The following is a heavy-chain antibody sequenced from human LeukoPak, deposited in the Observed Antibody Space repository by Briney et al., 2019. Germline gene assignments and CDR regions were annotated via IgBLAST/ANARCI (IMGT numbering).Heavy chain of an antibody. CDR2: ISDIGSI. Sequence: PSETLSLTCTVSGGSISSYYWSWIRQPPGKGLEWIAYISDIGSINYNPSLKSRVTISLDTSKKQFSLKLNSVTAADTAVYYCAGHHPRNTVDFWGQGTLVTVSS. J-gene: IGHJ4*02. CDR3: AGHHPRNTVDF. V-gene: IGHV4-59*08. D-gene: IGHD2/OR15-2a*01. CDR1: GGSISSYY.